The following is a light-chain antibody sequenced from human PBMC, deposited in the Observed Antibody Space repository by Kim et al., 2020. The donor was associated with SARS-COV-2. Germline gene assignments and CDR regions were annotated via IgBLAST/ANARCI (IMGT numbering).Light chain of an antibody. CDR2: DAS. J-gene: IGKJ4*01. Sequence: CVGDTVTITCRASQGIRSDLAWYQQKPGHAPTILIYDASTLENGVPSRFSGSGSGTEFSLTISSLQSEDFATYYCQQSNDYRPLTFGGGTKVDIK. CDR3: QQSNDYRPLT. V-gene: IGKV1D-13*01. CDR1: QGIRSD.